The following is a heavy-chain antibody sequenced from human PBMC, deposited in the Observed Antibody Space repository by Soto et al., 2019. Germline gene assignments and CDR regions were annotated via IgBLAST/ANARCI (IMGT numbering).Heavy chain of an antibody. V-gene: IGHV3-48*03. CDR2: ISSSGSTI. J-gene: IGHJ6*02. CDR3: ASSKDSSSWYGYYYYGMDV. D-gene: IGHD6-13*01. Sequence: GVSLRLSCAASGFTFRSCEMNWVRQAPGKGLEWVSYISSSGSTIYYADSVKGRFTISRDNAKNSLYLQMNSLRAEDTAVYYCASSKDSSSWYGYYYYGMDVWGQGTTVTVSS. CDR1: GFTFRSCE.